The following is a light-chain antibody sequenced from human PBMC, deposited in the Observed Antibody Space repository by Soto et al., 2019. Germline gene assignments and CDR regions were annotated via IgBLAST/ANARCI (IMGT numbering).Light chain of an antibody. V-gene: IGKV1-39*01. Sequence: DIQMTQSPSSLSASVGDRVTITCQTSQSINTYLNWYQQKPGKAPKLLIYGASSLQSGVSLRFSGSGSGTDFTLTISSLEPEDFATYYCQESYSPLWGTCGQGTKGDIK. CDR2: GAS. CDR1: QSINTY. J-gene: IGKJ1*01. CDR3: QESYSPLWGT.